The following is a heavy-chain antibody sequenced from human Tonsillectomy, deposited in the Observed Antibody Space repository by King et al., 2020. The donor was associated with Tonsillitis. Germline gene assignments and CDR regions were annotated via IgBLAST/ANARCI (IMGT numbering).Heavy chain of an antibody. CDR1: GGSISSGGYS. Sequence: LQLQESGSGLVKPSQTLSLTCAVSGGSISSGGYSWSWIRQPPGKGLEWIGYIYHSGSTYYNPSLKSRVTISVDRSKNQFSLKLSSVTAADTAVYYCARVTSTDFWRLPTENWFDPWGQXXXVTVSS. CDR3: ARVTSTDFWRLPTENWFDP. V-gene: IGHV4-30-2*01. CDR2: IYHSGST. D-gene: IGHD3-3*01. J-gene: IGHJ5*02.